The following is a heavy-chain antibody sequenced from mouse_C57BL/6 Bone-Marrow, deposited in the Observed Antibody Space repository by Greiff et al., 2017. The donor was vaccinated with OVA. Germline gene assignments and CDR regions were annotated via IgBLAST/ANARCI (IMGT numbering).Heavy chain of an antibody. CDR1: GFTFSSYG. CDR3: ARPGSSYDAMDY. Sequence: EVKLMESGGDLVKPGGSLKLSCAASGFTFSSYGMSWVRQTPDKRLEWVATISSGGSYTYYPDSVKGRFTISRDNAKNTLYLQMSSLKSEDTAMYYCARPGSSYDAMDYWGQGTSVTVSS. V-gene: IGHV5-6*01. CDR2: ISSGGSYT. D-gene: IGHD1-1*01. J-gene: IGHJ4*01.